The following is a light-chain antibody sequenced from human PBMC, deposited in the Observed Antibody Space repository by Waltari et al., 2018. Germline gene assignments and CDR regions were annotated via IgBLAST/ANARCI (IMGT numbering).Light chain of an antibody. CDR3: QQYDNLFIFT. CDR2: DAS. Sequence: DIQMTQSPSSLSASVGDRVTITCQASQDISNYLNWYQQKPGKAPKLLIYDASNLETGVPSRFGGSGSGTDFTFTISSLQPEDIATYYCQQYDNLFIFTFGPGTKVDIK. CDR1: QDISNY. J-gene: IGKJ3*01. V-gene: IGKV1-33*01.